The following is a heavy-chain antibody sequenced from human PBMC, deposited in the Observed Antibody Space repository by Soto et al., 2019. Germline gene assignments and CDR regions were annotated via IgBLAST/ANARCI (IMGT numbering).Heavy chain of an antibody. V-gene: IGHV3-53*04. Sequence: EVQLVESGGGLVQPGGSLRLSCAASGFTVSSNYMSWVRQAPGKGLEWVSVIYSGGRTYYADSVKGLFTISRHNSKNTLYLQMNSLRAEDTAVYYCARFHYGAGAFDIWGQGTMVTVSS. D-gene: IGHD4-17*01. CDR2: IYSGGRT. CDR3: ARFHYGAGAFDI. J-gene: IGHJ3*02. CDR1: GFTVSSNY.